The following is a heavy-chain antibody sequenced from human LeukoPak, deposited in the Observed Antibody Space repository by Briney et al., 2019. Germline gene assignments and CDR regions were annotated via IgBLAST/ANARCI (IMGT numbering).Heavy chain of an antibody. Sequence: SETLSLTCTVSGGSISSGSYYWSWIRQPAGKGLEWIGRIYTSGSTNYNPSLKSRVTISVDTSKNQFSLKLSSVTAADTAVYYCAREGGSGSYLLDYWGQGTLVTVSS. CDR3: AREGGSGSYLLDY. D-gene: IGHD3-10*01. CDR1: GGSISSGSYY. CDR2: IYTSGST. J-gene: IGHJ4*02. V-gene: IGHV4-61*02.